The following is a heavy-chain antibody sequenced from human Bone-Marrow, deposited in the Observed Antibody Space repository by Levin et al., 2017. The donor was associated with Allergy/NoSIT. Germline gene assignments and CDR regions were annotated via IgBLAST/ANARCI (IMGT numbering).Heavy chain of an antibody. V-gene: IGHV3-33*01. CDR2: IWYDGSNK. J-gene: IGHJ6*03. Sequence: GESLKISCAASGFTFSSYGMHWVRQAPGKGLEWVAVIWYDGSNKYYADSVKGRFTISRDNSKNTLYLQMNSLRAEDTAVYYCARDRVAARPRLNDYYYYMDVWGKGTTVTVSS. CDR3: ARDRVAARPRLNDYYYYMDV. D-gene: IGHD6-6*01. CDR1: GFTFSSYG.